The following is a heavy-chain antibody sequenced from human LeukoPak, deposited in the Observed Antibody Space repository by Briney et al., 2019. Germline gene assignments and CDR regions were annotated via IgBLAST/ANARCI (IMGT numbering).Heavy chain of an antibody. Sequence: GGSLRLSCAASGFTFSSYWMSWVRQAPGKGLERVANIKQDGSEKYYVDSVKGRFTISRDNAKNSLYLQMNSLRAEDTAVYYCAKDAAVTTVGMDVWGQGTTVTVSS. V-gene: IGHV3-7*01. CDR3: AKDAAVTTVGMDV. D-gene: IGHD4-17*01. CDR2: IKQDGSEK. CDR1: GFTFSSYW. J-gene: IGHJ6*02.